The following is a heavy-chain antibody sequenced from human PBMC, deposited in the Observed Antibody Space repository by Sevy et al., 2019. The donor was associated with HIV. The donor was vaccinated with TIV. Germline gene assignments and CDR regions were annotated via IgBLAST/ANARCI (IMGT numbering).Heavy chain of an antibody. D-gene: IGHD2-2*02. CDR1: GYTFTSYD. CDR2: MNPNSGNT. J-gene: IGHJ3*02. CDR3: ARGSIRAYDAFDI. V-gene: IGHV1-8*01. Sequence: ASVKVSCKASGYTFTSYDINWVRQATGQGLEWMGWMNPNSGNTGYAQKFQGRVTMTRNTSINTAYMELSSLRSEDTAVYYCARGSIRAYDAFDIWGQGTMVTVSS.